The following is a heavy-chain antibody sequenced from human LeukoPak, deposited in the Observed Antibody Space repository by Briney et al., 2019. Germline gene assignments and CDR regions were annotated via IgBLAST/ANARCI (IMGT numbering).Heavy chain of an antibody. CDR2: ISHSGGST. J-gene: IGHJ4*02. CDR1: GFTFSSYA. D-gene: IGHD3-16*01. CDR3: ATGGSSLLVGYFDY. V-gene: IGHV3-23*01. Sequence: GGSLRLSCAASGFTFSSYAMSWVRQAPGKGLEWVSAISHSGGSTYYADSVKGRFTISRDNSKNTLYLQMNSLRAEDTAVYYCATGGSSLLVGYFDYWGQGTLVTVSS.